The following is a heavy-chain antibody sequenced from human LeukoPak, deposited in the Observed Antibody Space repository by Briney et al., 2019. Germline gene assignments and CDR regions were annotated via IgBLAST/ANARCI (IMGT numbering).Heavy chain of an antibody. V-gene: IGHV3-33*01. CDR1: GFTFSSYG. Sequence: GGSLRLSCAASGFTFSSYGMHWVRQAPGKGLEWVAVIWYDGSNKYYADSVKGRFTISRDNSKNTLYLQMNSLGAEDTAVYYCARANIVVVPAAMGVWGKGTTVTVSS. CDR3: ARANIVVVPAAMGV. D-gene: IGHD2-2*01. J-gene: IGHJ6*04. CDR2: IWYDGSNK.